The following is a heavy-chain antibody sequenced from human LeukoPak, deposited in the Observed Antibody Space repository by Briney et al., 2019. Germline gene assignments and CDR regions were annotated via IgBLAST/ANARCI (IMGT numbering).Heavy chain of an antibody. CDR3: AQDRGARYPFGMDV. CDR2: IGGGGTT. CDR1: GFTFSDYY. V-gene: IGHV3-53*01. J-gene: IGHJ6*02. Sequence: PGGSLRLSCAASGFTFSDYYMSWIRQAPGKGLEWVSSIGGGGTTSYADSVKGRFTISRDLSKITVYLQMNSLRAEDTAVYYCAQDRGARYPFGMDVWGQGTTVTVSS. D-gene: IGHD2-2*01.